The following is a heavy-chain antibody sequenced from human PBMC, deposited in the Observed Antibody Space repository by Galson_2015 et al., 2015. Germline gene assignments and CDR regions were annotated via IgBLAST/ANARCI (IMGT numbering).Heavy chain of an antibody. CDR1: GGSINNYY. V-gene: IGHV4-59*01. J-gene: IGHJ6*03. CDR3: ARTGDATNYFHYFMNV. Sequence: SETLSLTCTVSGGSINNYYWSWIRQPPGKGLEWIGYIYHSGSTKYNPSLKSRVTMSIDTSKTQFSLKLSSVTAADTAVYYCARTGDATNYFHYFMNVWGKGTTVTVSS. D-gene: IGHD3-16*01. CDR2: IYHSGST.